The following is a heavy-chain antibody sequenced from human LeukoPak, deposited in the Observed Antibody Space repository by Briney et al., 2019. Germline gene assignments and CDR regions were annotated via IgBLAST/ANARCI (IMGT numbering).Heavy chain of an antibody. D-gene: IGHD6-19*01. CDR3: AKDLPPTAGAVFNFYGLDV. CDR1: GFSFSDYG. V-gene: IGHV3-30*18. J-gene: IGHJ6*02. CDR2: ISYDGSNK. Sequence: PGGSLRLSCEASGFSFSDYGIHWVRQAPGKGLEWVADISYDGSNKYYADSVKGRFTISRDNSKKTLYLQMISLRAEDTAVYYCAKDLPPTAGAVFNFYGLDVWGQGTTVIVSS.